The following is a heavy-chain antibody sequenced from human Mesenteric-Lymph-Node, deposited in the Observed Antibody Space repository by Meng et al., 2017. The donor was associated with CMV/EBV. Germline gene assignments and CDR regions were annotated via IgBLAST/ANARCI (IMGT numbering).Heavy chain of an antibody. V-gene: IGHV3-21*01. CDR2: ISTSSSYI. D-gene: IGHD6-13*01. Sequence: GESLKISCVVSGFTISTYWMNWVRQAPGKGLEWVSFISTSSSYIYYADSVKGRFTISRDNAKKSLFLQMDSLRAEDTAVYYCTRGSSSWHYFDSWGQGALVTVSS. J-gene: IGHJ4*02. CDR3: TRGSSSWHYFDS. CDR1: GFTISTYW.